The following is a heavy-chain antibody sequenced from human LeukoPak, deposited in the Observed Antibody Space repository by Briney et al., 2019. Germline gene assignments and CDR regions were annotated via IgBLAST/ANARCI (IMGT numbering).Heavy chain of an antibody. D-gene: IGHD6-6*01. CDR3: ATDLEQLVSGVGY. CDR2: FDSEDGET. J-gene: IGHJ4*02. V-gene: IGHV1-24*01. CDR1: GYTLTELS. Sequence: ASVKVSCKVSGYTLTELSMHWVRQAPGKGLEWMGGFDSEDGETIYAQKSQGRVTMTEDTSTDTAYMELSSLRSEDTALYYCATDLEQLVSGVGYWGQGTLVTVSS.